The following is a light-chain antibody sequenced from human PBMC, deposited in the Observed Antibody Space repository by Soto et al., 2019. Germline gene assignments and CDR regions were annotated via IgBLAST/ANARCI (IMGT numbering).Light chain of an antibody. CDR2: SNN. Sequence: QSVLTQPPSASVTPGQRVTISCSGSSSNIGSNTVNWYQQLPGTAPKLLIYSNNQRPSGVPDRFSGSKSGTSASLAISGLQSEDEADYYCAAWDDSLNGREVFXTGTKVTVL. CDR3: AAWDDSLNGREV. CDR1: SSNIGSNT. V-gene: IGLV1-44*01. J-gene: IGLJ1*01.